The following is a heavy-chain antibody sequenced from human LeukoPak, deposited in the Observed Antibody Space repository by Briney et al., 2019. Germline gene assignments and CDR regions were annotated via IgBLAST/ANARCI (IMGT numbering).Heavy chain of an antibody. CDR1: GFSFSSNS. CDR2: ISGSSSTI. Sequence: PGGSLRLSCAASGFSFSSNSMNWVRQAPGKGLEWVSYISGSSSTIYYADSVKGRFTISRDNAKNSLYLQMNSLRAEDTAVYYCAKDNGNSGSYALKDWGQGTLVTVSS. D-gene: IGHD1-26*01. CDR3: AKDNGNSGSYALKD. J-gene: IGHJ4*02. V-gene: IGHV3-48*01.